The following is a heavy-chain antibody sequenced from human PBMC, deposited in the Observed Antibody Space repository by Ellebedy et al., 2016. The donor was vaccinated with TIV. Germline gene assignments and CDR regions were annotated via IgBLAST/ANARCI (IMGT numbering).Heavy chain of an antibody. D-gene: IGHD4-17*01. CDR1: GFSFRSYW. Sequence: GESLKISCAASGFSFRSYWMSWVRQAPGKGLAWVANIYQDGSDQYYVDSVKGRFTISRDNANKSLFLQMNSLRVEDTAGYYCARRGSYGDYAVQVNSWFDTWGQGTLVTVSS. J-gene: IGHJ5*02. V-gene: IGHV3-7*01. CDR2: IYQDGSDQ. CDR3: ARRGSYGDYAVQVNSWFDT.